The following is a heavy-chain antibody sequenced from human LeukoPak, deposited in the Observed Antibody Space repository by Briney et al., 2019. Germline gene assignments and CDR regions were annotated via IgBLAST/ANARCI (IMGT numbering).Heavy chain of an antibody. CDR1: GFTVSSNY. J-gene: IGHJ4*02. CDR3: ASSEYDILTGYRYGVDY. V-gene: IGHV3-53*01. Sequence: GGSLRLSCAASGFTVSSNYMSWVRQAPGKGLEWVSAISGSGGSTYYADSVKGRFTISRDNSKNTLYLQMNSLRAEDTAVYYCASSEYDILTGYRYGVDYWGQGTLVTVSS. D-gene: IGHD3-9*01. CDR2: ISGSGGST.